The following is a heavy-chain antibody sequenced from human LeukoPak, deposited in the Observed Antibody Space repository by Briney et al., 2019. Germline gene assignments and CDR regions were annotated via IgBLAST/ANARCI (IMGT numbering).Heavy chain of an antibody. V-gene: IGHV1-46*01. CDR3: ATHRDGYNYAFDI. CDR1: GYTFTSYY. D-gene: IGHD5-24*01. CDR2: INPSGGST. Sequence: ASVKVSCKASGYTFTSYYMHWVRQAPGQGLEWMGIINPSGGSTSYAQKFQGRVTITTDESTSTAYMELSSLRSEDTAVYYCATHRDGYNYAFDIWGQGTMVTVSS. J-gene: IGHJ3*02.